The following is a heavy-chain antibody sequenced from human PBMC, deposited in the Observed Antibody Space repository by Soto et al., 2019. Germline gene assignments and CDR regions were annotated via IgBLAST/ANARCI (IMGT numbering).Heavy chain of an antibody. J-gene: IGHJ6*02. CDR3: TKARLWGGDGYNSYYYNAMDV. CDR1: GFTFSDLY. D-gene: IGHD3-16*01. Sequence: GGSLRLSCAASGFTFSDLYMSWIRQAPGKGLEWVSYISGSSSYTNYADSVKGRFTISRDNAKNSLYLQMNSLRPEDTALYYCTKARLWGGDGYNSYYYNAMDVWGQGTTVTVSS. CDR2: ISGSSSYT. V-gene: IGHV3-11*05.